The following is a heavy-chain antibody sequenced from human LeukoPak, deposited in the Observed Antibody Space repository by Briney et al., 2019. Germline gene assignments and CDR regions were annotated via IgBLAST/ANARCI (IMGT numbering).Heavy chain of an antibody. D-gene: IGHD5-12*01. V-gene: IGHV4-4*07. CDR1: GGSISGYY. Sequence: PSETLSLTCTVSGGSISGYYWSWIRQPAGKGLEWIGRIYTSGSTNYNPSLKSRVTMSVDTSKNQFSLKLSSVTAADTAVYYCARDLTVATRNAFDIWGQGTMVTVSS. CDR3: ARDLTVATRNAFDI. J-gene: IGHJ3*02. CDR2: IYTSGST.